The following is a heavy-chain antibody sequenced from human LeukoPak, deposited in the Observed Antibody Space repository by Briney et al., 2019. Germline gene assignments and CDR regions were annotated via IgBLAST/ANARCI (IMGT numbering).Heavy chain of an antibody. Sequence: VGSLRLSCAASGFTFSSYAMSWVRQAPGKGLEWVSAISGSGGSTYYADSVKGRFTISRDNSKNTLYLQMNSLRAEDTAVYYCAKGTRSSTSCYTDYWGQGTLVTVSP. CDR2: ISGSGGST. J-gene: IGHJ4*02. CDR3: AKGTRSSTSCYTDY. CDR1: GFTFSSYA. D-gene: IGHD2-2*02. V-gene: IGHV3-23*01.